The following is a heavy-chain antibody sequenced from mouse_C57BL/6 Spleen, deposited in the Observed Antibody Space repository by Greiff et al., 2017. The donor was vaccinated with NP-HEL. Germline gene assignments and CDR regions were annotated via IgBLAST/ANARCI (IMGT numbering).Heavy chain of an antibody. CDR3: ARVTTVVRFYYFDY. V-gene: IGHV3-6*01. D-gene: IGHD1-1*01. CDR1: GYSITSGYY. J-gene: IGHJ2*01. CDR2: ISYDGSN. Sequence: EVKLQESGPGLVKPSQSLSLTCSVTGYSITSGYYWNWIRQFPGNKLEWMGYISYDGSNNYNPSLKNRISITRDTSKNQFFLKLNSVTTEDTATYYCARVTTVVRFYYFDYWGQGTTLTVSS.